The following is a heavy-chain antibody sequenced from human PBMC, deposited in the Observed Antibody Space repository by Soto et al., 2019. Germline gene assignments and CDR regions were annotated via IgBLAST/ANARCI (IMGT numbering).Heavy chain of an antibody. D-gene: IGHD3-16*01. J-gene: IGHJ6*02. V-gene: IGHV5-51*01. Sequence: PGDSLKISCKGSGYTFSSYWIAWVRQMPEKGLEWMGVIYPGDSDTRYSPSFQGQVTISADKSISTAYLQWSSLKASDTAMYYCARRDYSGGYGMDVWGQGTTVTVSS. CDR3: ARRDYSGGYGMDV. CDR2: IYPGDSDT. CDR1: GYTFSSYW.